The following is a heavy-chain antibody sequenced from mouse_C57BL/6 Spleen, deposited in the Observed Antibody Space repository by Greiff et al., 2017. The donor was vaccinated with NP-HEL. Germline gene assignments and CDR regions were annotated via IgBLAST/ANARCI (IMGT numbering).Heavy chain of an antibody. D-gene: IGHD3-2*02. CDR3: ARCRGSSGYLYYAMDY. CDR1: GYTFTSYW. Sequence: VQLQQPGTELVKPGASVKLSCKASGYTFTSYWMHWVKQRPGQGLEWIGNINPSNGGTNYNEKFKSKATLTVDKSSSTAYMQRSSLTSEDSAVYYCARCRGSSGYLYYAMDYWGQGTSVTVSS. J-gene: IGHJ4*01. CDR2: INPSNGGT. V-gene: IGHV1-53*01.